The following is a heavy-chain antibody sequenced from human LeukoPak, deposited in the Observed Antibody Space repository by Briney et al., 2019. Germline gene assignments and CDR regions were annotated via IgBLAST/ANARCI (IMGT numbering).Heavy chain of an antibody. Sequence: SETLSLTCAVYGGSFSGYYWSWIRQPPGKGLEWIGEINHSGSTNYNPSLKSRVTISVDTSKNQFSLKLSSVTAADTAVYYCARDVGSHYGDYVVAAFDIWGQGTMVTVSS. V-gene: IGHV4-34*01. CDR2: INHSGST. J-gene: IGHJ3*02. D-gene: IGHD4-17*01. CDR3: ARDVGSHYGDYVVAAFDI. CDR1: GGSFSGYY.